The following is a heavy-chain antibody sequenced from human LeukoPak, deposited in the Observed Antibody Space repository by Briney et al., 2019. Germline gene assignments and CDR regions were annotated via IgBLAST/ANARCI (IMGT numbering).Heavy chain of an antibody. V-gene: IGHV4-31*03. J-gene: IGHJ4*02. D-gene: IGHD5-18*01. CDR1: GGSISSGGHY. Sequence: AWETLSLTCTVSGGSISSGGHYWNWIRQHPTEGLEWIGHIYYTGRTTYNPSVKSRVTISADTSKNQFSLKLNSVTAADTAVYFCASAPLGNSFGYMAYWGQGALVTVSS. CDR3: ASAPLGNSFGYMAY. CDR2: IYYTGRT.